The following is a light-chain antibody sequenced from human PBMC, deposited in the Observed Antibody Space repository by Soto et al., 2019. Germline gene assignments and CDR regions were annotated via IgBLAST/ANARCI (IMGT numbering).Light chain of an antibody. CDR2: GVS. J-gene: IGKJ4*01. CDR3: QQYKDWPLT. CDR1: QSITTN. V-gene: IGKV3-15*01. Sequence: EIVMTQSPATLSVSPGERATLSCRASQSITTNLAWYLQKPGQAPRLLMYGVSTRATGVPARFSGSGSGTEFTLTISSLQSEDFAVYYCQQYKDWPLTFGGGTKVEI.